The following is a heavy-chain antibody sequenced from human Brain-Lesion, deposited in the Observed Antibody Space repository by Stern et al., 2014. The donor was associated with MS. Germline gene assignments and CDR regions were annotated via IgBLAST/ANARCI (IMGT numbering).Heavy chain of an antibody. Sequence: QVQLVQSGPGLVKPSETLSLTCTVSGGSISSSTYYWAWIRQPPGKGLEWIGNIYYSGFTYYNPSLKRRVTISVDISQNQLSLKLSAVTAADTAIYYCARHDSVPRASQLYSARDRGPGYFDYWGQGTLVTVSS. V-gene: IGHV4-39*01. D-gene: IGHD1-26*01. CDR1: GGSISSSTYY. CDR3: ARHDSVPRASQLYSARDRGPGYFDY. CDR2: IYYSGFT. J-gene: IGHJ4*02.